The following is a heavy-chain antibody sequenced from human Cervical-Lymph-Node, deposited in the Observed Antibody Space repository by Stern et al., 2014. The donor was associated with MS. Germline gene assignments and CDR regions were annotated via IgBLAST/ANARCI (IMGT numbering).Heavy chain of an antibody. CDR2: MNPDSGDT. Sequence: QVQLGQSGAEVKKPGASLKVSCKASGYTFTSDDINWVRQVTGQGLEWMGWMNPDSGDTGYAQKFRGKVTIARDLSISTAYMEMTSLKSEDTAVYYCTRGWSAWGQGTLVTVSS. CDR1: GYTFTSDD. CDR3: TRGWSA. V-gene: IGHV1-8*01. J-gene: IGHJ4*02. D-gene: IGHD3-3*01.